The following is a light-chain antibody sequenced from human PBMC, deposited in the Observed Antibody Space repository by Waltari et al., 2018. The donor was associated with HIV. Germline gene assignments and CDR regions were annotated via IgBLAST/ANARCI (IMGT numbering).Light chain of an antibody. CDR1: FPNVGAGYD. J-gene: IGLJ2*01. Sequence: QSVLTQPPSLSGAPGLRVSISCTGNFPNVGAGYDVHWYQHLPGTAPRLLIYANVNRPSGVPDRFFGSKSGSSASLGISGLQAEDEADYYCQSYDSSLSGVVFGGGTRLTVL. V-gene: IGLV1-40*01. CDR3: QSYDSSLSGVV. CDR2: ANV.